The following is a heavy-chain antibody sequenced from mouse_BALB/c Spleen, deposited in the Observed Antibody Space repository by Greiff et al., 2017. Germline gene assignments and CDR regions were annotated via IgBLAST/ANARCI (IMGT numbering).Heavy chain of an antibody. V-gene: IGHV5-9-3*01. D-gene: IGHD1-1*01. J-gene: IGHJ1*01. CDR2: ISSGGSYT. CDR3: ARHGYYGSTDWYFDV. CDR1: GFTFSSYA. Sequence: EVKLVESGGGLVKPGGSLKLSCAASGFTFSSYAMSWVRQTPEKRLEWVATISSGGSYTYYPDSVKGRFTISRDNAKNTLYLQMSSLRSEDTAMYYCARHGYYGSTDWYFDVWGAGTTVTVSS.